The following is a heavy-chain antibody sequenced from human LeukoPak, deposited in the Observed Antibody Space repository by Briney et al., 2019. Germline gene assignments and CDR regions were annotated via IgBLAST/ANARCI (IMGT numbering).Heavy chain of an antibody. J-gene: IGHJ4*02. CDR2: IYPGDSDT. CDR1: GYSFTNYW. CDR3: ANMRELEFEEYYFDV. D-gene: IGHD1-7*01. Sequence: GESLKISCKGSGYSFTNYWIGWVRQMPGKGLEWMGIIYPGDSDTGYSPSFQGQVTISADKSISTAYLQWSSLKASDTAMYYCANMRELEFEEYYFDVWGQGTLVTVSS. V-gene: IGHV5-51*01.